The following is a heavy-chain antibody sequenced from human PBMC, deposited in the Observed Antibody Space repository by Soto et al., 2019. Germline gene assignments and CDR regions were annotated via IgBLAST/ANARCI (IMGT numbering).Heavy chain of an antibody. J-gene: IGHJ4*02. CDR1: GFTFSSYA. D-gene: IGHD1-26*01. CDR2: ISYDGSNK. V-gene: IGHV3-30-3*01. Sequence: GGSLRLSCAASGFTFSSYAMHWVRQAPGKGLEWVAVISYDGSNKYYADSVKGRFTISRDNSKNTLYLQMNSLRAEDTAVYYCARDPGDTVGATSPPLDYWGQGTLVTVSS. CDR3: ARDPGDTVGATSPPLDY.